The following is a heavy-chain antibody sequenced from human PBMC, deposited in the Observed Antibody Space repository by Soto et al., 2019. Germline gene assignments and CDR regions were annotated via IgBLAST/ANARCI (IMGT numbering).Heavy chain of an antibody. Sequence: SETLSLTCTVSGGSISSYYWIWIRQPPGKGLEWIGYIYYSGSTNYNPSLKSRVTISVDTSKNQFSLKLSSVTAADTAVYYCARDLTRDGYNTIDYWGQGTLVTVSS. D-gene: IGHD5-12*01. V-gene: IGHV4-59*01. J-gene: IGHJ4*02. CDR3: ARDLTRDGYNTIDY. CDR1: GGSISSYY. CDR2: IYYSGST.